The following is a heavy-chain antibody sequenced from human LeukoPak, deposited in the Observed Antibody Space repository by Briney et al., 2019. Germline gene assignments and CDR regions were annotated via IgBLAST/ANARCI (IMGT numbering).Heavy chain of an antibody. D-gene: IGHD2-15*01. CDR3: ARDPSVVVVAASYGMDV. Sequence: GGSLRLSCAASGFTFSSYSMNWVRQAPGKGLEWVSSISSSSSYIYYADSVKGRFTISRDNAKNSLYLQMTSLRAEDTAVYYCARDPSVVVVAASYGMDVWGQGTTVTVSS. V-gene: IGHV3-21*01. J-gene: IGHJ6*02. CDR1: GFTFSSYS. CDR2: ISSSSSYI.